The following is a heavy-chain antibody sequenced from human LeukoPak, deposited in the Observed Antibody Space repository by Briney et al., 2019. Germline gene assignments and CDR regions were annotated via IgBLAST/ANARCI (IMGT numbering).Heavy chain of an antibody. CDR3: SKDRPRSSFDY. D-gene: IGHD6-6*01. CDR1: GFTYNSNT. Sequence: GGSLRLSCAASGFTYNSNTMNWVRQASGKGLECVSSISSDGFHTFCADPVKGRFTISRENAKNSLYLQMNSLRDEDTAVYYCSKDRPRSSFDYWGQGILVTVSS. CDR2: ISSDGFHT. J-gene: IGHJ4*02. V-gene: IGHV3-21*01.